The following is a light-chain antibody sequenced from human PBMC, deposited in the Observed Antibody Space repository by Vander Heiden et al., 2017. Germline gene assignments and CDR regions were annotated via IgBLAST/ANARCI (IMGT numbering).Light chain of an antibody. V-gene: IGKV1-39*01. Sequence: DIQMTQSPSSLSASVGYRVTITCRASQSISSYLNWYQQKPGKAPKLLIYAASSLQSRVPSRFSGSGCGRDLTITISSRQQEDFAAYYCQQNDSSPPSTFGGGTKVEIK. CDR3: QQNDSSPPST. CDR2: AAS. J-gene: IGKJ4*01. CDR1: QSISSY.